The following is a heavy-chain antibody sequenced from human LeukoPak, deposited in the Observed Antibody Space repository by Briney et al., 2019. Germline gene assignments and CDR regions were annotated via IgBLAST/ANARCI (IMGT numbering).Heavy chain of an antibody. CDR2: IIPIFGTA. CDR3: ASQGYSSGWFLNGYYYYMDV. V-gene: IGHV1-69*13. D-gene: IGHD6-19*01. CDR1: GGTFSSYA. Sequence: GASVKVSCKASGGTFSSYAISWVRQAPGQGLEWMGGIIPIFGTANYAQKFQGRVTITADESTSTAYMELSSLRSEDTAVYYCASQGYSSGWFLNGYYYYMDVWGKGTTATISS. J-gene: IGHJ6*03.